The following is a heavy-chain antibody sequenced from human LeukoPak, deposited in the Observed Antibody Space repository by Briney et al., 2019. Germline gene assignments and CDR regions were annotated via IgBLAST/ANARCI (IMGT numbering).Heavy chain of an antibody. CDR3: ARDLAWGAFDY. CDR2: VSPPGGGT. D-gene: IGHD7-27*01. V-gene: IGHV3-23*01. J-gene: IGHJ4*02. Sequence: WIRQPPGKGLEWLSGVSPPGGGTYYADSVKGRFTISRDDSKNTLSLQMNSLRVEDTATYYCARDLAWGAFDYWGQGTLVTVSS.